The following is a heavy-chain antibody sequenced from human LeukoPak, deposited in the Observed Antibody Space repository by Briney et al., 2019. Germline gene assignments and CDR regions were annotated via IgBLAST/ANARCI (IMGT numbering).Heavy chain of an antibody. CDR2: INPKSRGT. J-gene: IGHJ3*02. Sequence: ASVTVSCKASGYTFTDYYMHWVRQAPGQGVEWMGWINPKSRGTDSTQKFQGRFSITRDTSITTAYMELSRLRSDDTAVYYCARRAREYSHDAFDIWGQGTMVTVSS. CDR1: GYTFTDYY. V-gene: IGHV1-2*02. D-gene: IGHD5-18*01. CDR3: ARRAREYSHDAFDI.